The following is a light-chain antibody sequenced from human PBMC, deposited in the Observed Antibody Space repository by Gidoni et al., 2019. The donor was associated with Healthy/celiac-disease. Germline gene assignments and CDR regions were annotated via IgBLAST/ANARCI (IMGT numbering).Light chain of an antibody. CDR2: AAS. CDR3: QQSYSTSWT. J-gene: IGKJ1*01. Sequence: DIQMTKSPSSLSASVGDRVTITCRASQSISSYLNWYQQKPGKAPKLLIYAASSWQSGVPSRFSGSGSGTDFTLTISSLQPEDFATYYCQQSYSTSWTFGQGTKVEIK. V-gene: IGKV1-39*01. CDR1: QSISSY.